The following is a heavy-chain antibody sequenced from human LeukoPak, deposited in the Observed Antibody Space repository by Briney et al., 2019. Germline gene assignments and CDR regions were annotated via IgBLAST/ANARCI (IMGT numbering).Heavy chain of an antibody. D-gene: IGHD3-10*01. J-gene: IGHJ6*03. CDR1: GFTFSSYS. CDR3: ASNYFGSGSMKGDFYYMDV. Sequence: GGSLRLSCAASGFTFSSYSMMWVRQAPGKGLEWVSYISSSSTTIHYADSVKGRFTISRDNAKNSLYLQMNSLRAEDAGVYYCASNYFGSGSMKGDFYYMDVWGKGTTVTISS. CDR2: ISSSSTTI. V-gene: IGHV3-48*04.